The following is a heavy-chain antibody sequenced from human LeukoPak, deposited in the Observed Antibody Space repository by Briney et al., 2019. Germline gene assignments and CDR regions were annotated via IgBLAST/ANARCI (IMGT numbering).Heavy chain of an antibody. CDR2: ISGSGGNT. CDR3: VKDLSSRRLGDY. Sequence: GGSLRLSCAASGFTFITHAMSWVRQAPGKGLEWVSGISGSGGNTYYADSVKGRFIISRDNVKNTVYQQMSSLRAEDTAVYYCVKDLSSRRLGDYWGQGTLVTVSS. CDR1: GFTFITHA. J-gene: IGHJ4*02. D-gene: IGHD6-19*01. V-gene: IGHV3-23*01.